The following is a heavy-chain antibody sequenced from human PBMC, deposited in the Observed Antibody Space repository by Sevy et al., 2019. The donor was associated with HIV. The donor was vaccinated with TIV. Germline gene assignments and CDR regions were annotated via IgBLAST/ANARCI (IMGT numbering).Heavy chain of an antibody. V-gene: IGHV1-2*02. D-gene: IGHD4-4*01. CDR3: ARLTTQPTSDLYGMDV. Sequence: ASVKVSCKASGYIFTDYYIHWVRQAPGQGLEWMAWINSDSGVTNYAQGFQGGVTVTRETSLSTAYLELSRLKPNDTAIYYCARLTTQPTSDLYGMDVWGQGTRVTVSS. CDR1: GYIFTDYY. CDR2: INSDSGVT. J-gene: IGHJ6*02.